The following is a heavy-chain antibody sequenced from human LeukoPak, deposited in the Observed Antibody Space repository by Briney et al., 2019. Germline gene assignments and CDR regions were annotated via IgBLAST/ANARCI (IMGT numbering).Heavy chain of an antibody. CDR2: IYTSGST. CDR3: AGSSGYYLEGYFDY. CDR1: GGSISSYY. J-gene: IGHJ4*02. Sequence: SETLSLTCTVSGGSISSYYWSWIRQPAGKGLEWIGRIYTSGSTNYNPSLKSRVTMSVDTSKNQFSLKLSSVTAADTAVYYCAGSSGYYLEGYFDYWGQGTLVTVSS. V-gene: IGHV4-4*07. D-gene: IGHD3-22*01.